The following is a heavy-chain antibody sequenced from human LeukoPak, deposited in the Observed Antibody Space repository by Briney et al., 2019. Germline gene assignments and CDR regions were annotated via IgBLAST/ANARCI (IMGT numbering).Heavy chain of an antibody. CDR3: ARGRYCDTSAYNYFDP. D-gene: IGHD4-17*01. J-gene: IGHJ5*02. V-gene: IGHV3-48*01. CDR1: GFTFSAYS. Sequence: PGGSLRPSRAASGFTFSAYSMNWIRQAPGKGLEWISYISGSGRSIFSADSVRGRFTISRDNANNSLFLQMNSLRAEDTAVYYCARGRYCDTSAYNYFDPWGQGTLVTVSS. CDR2: ISGSGRSI.